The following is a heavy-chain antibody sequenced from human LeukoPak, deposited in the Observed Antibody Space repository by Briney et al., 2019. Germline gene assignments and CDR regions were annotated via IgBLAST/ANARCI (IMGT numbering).Heavy chain of an antibody. CDR3: ARERDSSGGAFDI. J-gene: IGHJ3*02. Sequence: GGSLRLSCAASGFTFDSYGMSWVRQAPGKGLEWVSSISSSSTYIYYAESMKGRFTISRDNAKNSLYLQMNSLRAEDTAVYYCARERDSSGGAFDIWGQGTMVTVSS. V-gene: IGHV3-21*01. D-gene: IGHD3-22*01. CDR1: GFTFDSYG. CDR2: ISSSSTYI.